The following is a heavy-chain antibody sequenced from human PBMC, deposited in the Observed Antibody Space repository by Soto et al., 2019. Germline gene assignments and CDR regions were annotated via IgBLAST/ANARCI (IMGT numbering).Heavy chain of an antibody. V-gene: IGHV3-23*01. CDR3: AKDSADWSGAACYSYFSFSGMDF. CDR1: GSTLSSYA. CDR2: ISGSGVST. Sequence: EVQLLESGGGLVQPGESLRLSCAASGSTLSSYAMSWVLQAPGKGLEWVSSISGSGVSTYYADSAKGRFTISRDNSKDTLYLQMNSLRAEDTAVYYCAKDSADWSGAACYSYFSFSGMDFWGQGTTVTVSS. J-gene: IGHJ6*02. D-gene: IGHD2-15*01.